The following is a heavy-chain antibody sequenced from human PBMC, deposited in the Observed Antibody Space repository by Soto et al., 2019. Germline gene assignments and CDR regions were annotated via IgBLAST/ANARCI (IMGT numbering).Heavy chain of an antibody. D-gene: IGHD7-27*01. CDR2: IYDGGTT. CDR1: GGSISSAAYC. Sequence: QVQLQESGPRLVSPSQTLSLTCTVSGGSISSAAYCWSWIRQSPDKGLEWIGHIYDGGTTYSSPSLQGRVTISADTSETQFSLKLNSVSDADTAVYYCARGPSGDKVDYWGQGIQVTVSS. V-gene: IGHV4-30-4*01. J-gene: IGHJ4*02. CDR3: ARGPSGDKVDY.